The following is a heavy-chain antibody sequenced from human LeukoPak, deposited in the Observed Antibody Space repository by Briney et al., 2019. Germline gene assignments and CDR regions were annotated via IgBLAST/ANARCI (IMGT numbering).Heavy chain of an antibody. V-gene: IGHV1-69*04. J-gene: IGHJ4*02. D-gene: IGHD5-18*01. CDR1: GGTFSSYA. CDR3: ARDGMDTAMSIDY. Sequence: WASVKVSCKASGGTFSSYAISWVRQAPGQGLEWMGRIIPILGIANYAQKFQGRVTITADKSTSTACMELSSLRSEDTAVYYCARDGMDTAMSIDYWGQGTLVTVSS. CDR2: IIPILGIA.